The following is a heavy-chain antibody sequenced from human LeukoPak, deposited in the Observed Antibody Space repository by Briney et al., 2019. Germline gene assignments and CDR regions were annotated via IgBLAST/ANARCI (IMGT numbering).Heavy chain of an antibody. D-gene: IGHD6-13*01. Sequence: GGSLRLSCAASGFTFDDYGMSWVRQAPGKGLEWVSGINWNGGSTGYADSVKGRFTISRDNAKNSLYLQTNSLRAEDTAIYYCATTGGAAGPYCFDYWGQGTLVTLSS. CDR1: GFTFDDYG. J-gene: IGHJ4*02. V-gene: IGHV3-20*04. CDR3: ATTGGAAGPYCFDY. CDR2: INWNGGST.